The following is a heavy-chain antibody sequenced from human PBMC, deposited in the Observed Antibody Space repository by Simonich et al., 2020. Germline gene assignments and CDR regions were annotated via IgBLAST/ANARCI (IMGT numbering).Heavy chain of an antibody. J-gene: IGHJ4*02. CDR3: ARAHSRYCSGGSCYFDY. V-gene: IGHV4-38-2*01. CDR2: IYHSGST. Sequence: QVQLQESGPGLVKPSETLSLTCAVSGYSISSGYYWGWIRQPPGKGLEWIGGIYHSGSTYYNPSLKSRVTISVDTSKNQFSLKLSSVTAADTAVYYCARAHSRYCSGGSCYFDYWGQGTLVTVSS. CDR1: GYSISSGYY. D-gene: IGHD2-15*01.